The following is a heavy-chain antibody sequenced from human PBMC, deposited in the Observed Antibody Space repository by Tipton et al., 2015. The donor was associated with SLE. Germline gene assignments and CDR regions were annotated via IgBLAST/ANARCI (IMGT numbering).Heavy chain of an antibody. CDR1: GGSISSHY. V-gene: IGHV4-59*11. Sequence: TLSLTCTVSGGSISSHYWSWIRQPPGKGLEWIGYIYYSGSTNYNPSLKSRVTISVDTSKNQFSLKLRSVTAADTAVYYCAYSSGWLAEYWGQGTLVTVSS. J-gene: IGHJ4*02. CDR3: AYSSGWLAEY. D-gene: IGHD6-19*01. CDR2: IYYSGST.